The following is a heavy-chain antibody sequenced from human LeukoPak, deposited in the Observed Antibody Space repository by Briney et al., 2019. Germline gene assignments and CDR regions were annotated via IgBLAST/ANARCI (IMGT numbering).Heavy chain of an antibody. Sequence: GGSLRLSCAASGFTFSSYSMNWVRQAPGKGLEWVPSISSSSSYIYYADSVKGRFTISRDNAKNSLYLQMNSLRAEDTAVYYCARDRGAMVRGVIITWGQGTLVTVSS. D-gene: IGHD3-10*01. CDR3: ARDRGAMVRGVIIT. J-gene: IGHJ5*02. CDR1: GFTFSSYS. V-gene: IGHV3-21*01. CDR2: ISSSSSYI.